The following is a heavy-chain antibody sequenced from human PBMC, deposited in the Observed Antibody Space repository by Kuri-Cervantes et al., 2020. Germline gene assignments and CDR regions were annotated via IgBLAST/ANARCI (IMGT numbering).Heavy chain of an antibody. J-gene: IGHJ6*02. CDR1: GLTFSFSNAW. D-gene: IGHD3-10*01. CDR3: ARFGITMVRGVTSYGMDV. V-gene: IGHV4-39*01. CDR2: IYYSGNT. Sequence: SQTLSLTCAASGLTFSFSNAWMSWVRQAPGKGLEWIGSIYYSGNTHYNPSLESRVTISVDTSKNQFSLRLTSVTAADKAVYYCARFGITMVRGVTSYGMDVWGQGTTVTVSS.